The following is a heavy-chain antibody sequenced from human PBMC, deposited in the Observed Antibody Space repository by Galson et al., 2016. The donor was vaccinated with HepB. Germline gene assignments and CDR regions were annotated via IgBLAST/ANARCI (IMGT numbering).Heavy chain of an antibody. CDR2: IYPGDSDT. CDR3: ARTVSIAAAGGADY. V-gene: IGHV5-51*01. CDR1: GYSFTTYW. Sequence: GAEVKKPGESLKISCKGSGYSFTTYWIGWVRQMPGKGLGWMGMIYPGDSDTRYSPSFQGQVTISADQSINTAYLQWSSLKASDTAMYYCARTVSIAAAGGADYWGQGTLVTVSS. D-gene: IGHD6-13*01. J-gene: IGHJ4*02.